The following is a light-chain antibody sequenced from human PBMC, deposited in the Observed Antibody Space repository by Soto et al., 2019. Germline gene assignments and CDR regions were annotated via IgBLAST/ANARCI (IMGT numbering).Light chain of an antibody. CDR1: SSDIGAYIY. J-gene: IGLJ1*01. CDR2: EVS. Sequence: QSVLTQPPSASGSPGQSVTISCTGTSSDIGAYIYVSWYQQHPGKAPKLMISEVSRRPSGVPERFSGSKSGNTASLTVSGLQADDEAHYYCSSYAGSNNVVFGTGTKGTVL. V-gene: IGLV2-8*01. CDR3: SSYAGSNNVV.